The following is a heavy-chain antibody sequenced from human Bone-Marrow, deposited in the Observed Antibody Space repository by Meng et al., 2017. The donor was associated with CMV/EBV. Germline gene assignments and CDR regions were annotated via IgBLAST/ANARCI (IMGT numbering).Heavy chain of an antibody. CDR2: IIPVPGIA. CDR1: GGTFSSYA. J-gene: IGHJ4*02. D-gene: IGHD5-18*01. Sequence: SVKVSCKSSGGTFSSYAISWVRQAPGQGLEWVGGIIPVPGIANYAQKFQGRVTITTDESTSTAYMELSSLRSEDTAVYYCAAEHVDTAMVLSFWGQGTLVTVSS. V-gene: IGHV1-69*10. CDR3: AAEHVDTAMVLSF.